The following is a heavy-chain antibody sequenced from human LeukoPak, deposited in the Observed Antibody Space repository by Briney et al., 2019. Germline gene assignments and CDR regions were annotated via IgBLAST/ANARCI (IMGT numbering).Heavy chain of an antibody. CDR2: VSPSSSYI. Sequence: GGSLRLSCAASGFTFSSYSMNWVGQAPGKGLEWVSSVSPSSSYIYYADSVKGRFTISRDNAKNSLYLQMNSLRGDDTAVYYCARAHEPNSYYYGMDVWGQGTTLTVSS. J-gene: IGHJ6*02. V-gene: IGHV3-21*01. CDR3: ARAHEPNSYYYGMDV. CDR1: GFTFSSYS.